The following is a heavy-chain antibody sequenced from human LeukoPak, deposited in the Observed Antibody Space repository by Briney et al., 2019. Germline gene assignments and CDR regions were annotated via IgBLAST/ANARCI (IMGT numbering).Heavy chain of an antibody. CDR2: IGIDSGNT. J-gene: IGHJ4*02. D-gene: IGHD5-24*01. V-gene: IGHV3-48*01. Sequence: PGGSLRLSCAASGFTFSDYSMNWVRQAPGKGLEWISYIGIDSGNTNYADSVKGRFTISGDKAKNSLYLQMNSLRVEDTAVYYCARDYKYAFDNWGQGTRVTVSS. CDR1: GFTFSDYS. CDR3: ARDYKYAFDN.